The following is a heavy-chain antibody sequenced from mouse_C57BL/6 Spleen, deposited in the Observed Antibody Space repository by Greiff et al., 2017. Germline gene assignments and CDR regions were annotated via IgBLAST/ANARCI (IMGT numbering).Heavy chain of an antibody. Sequence: QVQLQQSGAELARPGASVKLSCKASGYTFTSYGISWVKQRTGQGLEWIGEIYPRSGNTYYNEKFKGKATLTADKSSSTAYMELRSRTSEDSAVYVCARAGGSSRSYWYFDVWGTGTTVTVA. CDR1: GYTFTSYG. D-gene: IGHD1-1*01. J-gene: IGHJ1*03. CDR2: IYPRSGNT. CDR3: ARAGGSSRSYWYFDV. V-gene: IGHV1-81*01.